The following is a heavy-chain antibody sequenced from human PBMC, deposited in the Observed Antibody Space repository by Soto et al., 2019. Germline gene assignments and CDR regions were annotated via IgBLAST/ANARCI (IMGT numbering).Heavy chain of an antibody. Sequence: PGGSLRLSCAASGFTVSSNYMSWVRQAPGKGLEWVSVIYSGGSTYYADSVKGRFTISRDNSKNTLYLQMNSLRAEDTAVYYCARDRIAAAIGPSGAFDIWGQGTMVTVSS. CDR3: ARDRIAAAIGPSGAFDI. V-gene: IGHV3-66*01. CDR2: IYSGGST. J-gene: IGHJ3*02. D-gene: IGHD6-13*01. CDR1: GFTVSSNY.